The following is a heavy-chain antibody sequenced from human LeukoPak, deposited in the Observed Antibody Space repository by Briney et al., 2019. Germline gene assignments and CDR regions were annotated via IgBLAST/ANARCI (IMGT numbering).Heavy chain of an antibody. Sequence: GASVKVSCKASGYTFTSYGISWVRQAPGQGLEWMGWISAYNGNTNYAQKLQGRVTMTTDTSTSTAYMELRSLRSDDTAVYYCARVNFGYCTNGVCLHFDYWGQGTLVTVSS. V-gene: IGHV1-18*01. D-gene: IGHD2-8*01. CDR1: GYTFTSYG. CDR3: ARVNFGYCTNGVCLHFDY. CDR2: ISAYNGNT. J-gene: IGHJ4*02.